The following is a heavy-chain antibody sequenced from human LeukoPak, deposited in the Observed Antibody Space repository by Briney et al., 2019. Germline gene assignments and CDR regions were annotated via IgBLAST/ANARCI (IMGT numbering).Heavy chain of an antibody. CDR2: INPNSGGT. Sequence: ASVKVSRKASGYTFTGYYMHCVRQAPGQGLEWMGWINPNSGGTNYAQKFQGRVTMTRDTSISTAYMELSRLRSDDTAVYYCARVGVAARPYIFDYWGQGTLVTVSS. CDR1: GYTFTGYY. J-gene: IGHJ4*02. CDR3: ARVGVAARPYIFDY. D-gene: IGHD6-6*01. V-gene: IGHV1-2*02.